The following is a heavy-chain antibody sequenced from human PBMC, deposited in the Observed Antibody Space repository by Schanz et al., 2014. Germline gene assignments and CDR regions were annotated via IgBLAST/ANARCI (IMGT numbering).Heavy chain of an antibody. CDR3: ARGSYDTNGYTWFDP. Sequence: QVQLVQSGAEVRKPGSSVRVSCKASGGTFTSYAFSWVRQAPGQGLEWMAWISGYNGNVNLAHNFQGRVNMTTDTSTSTAYMELRSLRSDDTAVYFCARGSYDTNGYTWFDPWGQGTLVTVSS. V-gene: IGHV1-18*01. CDR2: ISGYNGNV. CDR1: GGTFTSYA. D-gene: IGHD3-22*01. J-gene: IGHJ5*02.